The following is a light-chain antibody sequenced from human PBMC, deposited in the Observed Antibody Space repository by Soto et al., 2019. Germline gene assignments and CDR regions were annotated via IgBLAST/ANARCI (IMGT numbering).Light chain of an antibody. CDR3: SSTDNTGLI. J-gene: IGLJ2*01. Sequence: SYELIQPPSVSVSPGQTARITCSGDALPKKYAYWYQQKSGQAPVLVIYEDSKRPSGIPERFSASTSGTMATSTISGAQVEDEADYYCSSTDNTGLIFGGGSKLTVL. CDR1: ALPKKY. CDR2: EDS. V-gene: IGLV3-10*01.